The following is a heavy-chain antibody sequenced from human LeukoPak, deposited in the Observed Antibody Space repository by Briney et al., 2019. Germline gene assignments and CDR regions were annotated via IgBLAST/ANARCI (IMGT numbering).Heavy chain of an antibody. CDR3: ARDSRYSDTSGYYYSHYYMDV. Sequence: ASETLSLTCTVSGGSISGYYWSWIRQPPGKGLEYIGYIYSSGSPNYNPSLKSRVTISGDTSNNQLSLKLSSVTAADTAVYYCARDSRYSDTSGYYYSHYYMDVWGKGTTVTVSS. V-gene: IGHV4-59*01. CDR2: IYSSGSP. J-gene: IGHJ6*03. CDR1: GGSISGYY. D-gene: IGHD3-22*01.